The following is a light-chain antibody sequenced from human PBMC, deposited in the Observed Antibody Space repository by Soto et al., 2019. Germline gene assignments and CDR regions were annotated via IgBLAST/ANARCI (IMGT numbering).Light chain of an antibody. CDR3: QQYGSSPRT. CDR1: ESVSTSY. V-gene: IGKV3-20*01. Sequence: EIVLTQSPGTLSLSPGERATLSCRASESVSTSYLAWYQQSPGQAPRLLIYGASIRATGIPDRFSGSGSGTDFTLTISRLEPEDFAVYYCQQYGSSPRTFGQGTKVDIK. J-gene: IGKJ1*01. CDR2: GAS.